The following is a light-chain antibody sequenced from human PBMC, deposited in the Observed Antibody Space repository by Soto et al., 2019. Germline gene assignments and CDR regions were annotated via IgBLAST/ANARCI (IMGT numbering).Light chain of an antibody. CDR1: QSVSSSY. J-gene: IGKJ1*01. CDR3: QQCGSSPS. V-gene: IGKV3-20*01. Sequence: EIVLTQSPGTLSLSPGERATLSCRASQSVSSSYIAWYQQKPGQAPRLLIYDTSSRATGIPDRFSGSGSGTHFTLAISRLEPEDFAVYYCQQCGSSPSFGQGTKVELK. CDR2: DTS.